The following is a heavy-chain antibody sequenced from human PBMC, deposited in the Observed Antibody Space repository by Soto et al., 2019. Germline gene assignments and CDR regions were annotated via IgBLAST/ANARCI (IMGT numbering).Heavy chain of an antibody. CDR2: ISGSGGST. V-gene: IGHV3-23*01. CDR3: AKARIAAAGRGYYYGMDV. CDR1: GFTFSSYA. Sequence: EVQLLESGGGLVQPGGSLRLSCAASGFTFSSYAMSWVRQAPGKGLEWVSAISGSGGSTYYADSVKGRFTISRDNSKNTLYLQMNSLRAEDTAVYYCAKARIAAAGRGYYYGMDVWGQGTTVTVSS. J-gene: IGHJ6*02. D-gene: IGHD6-13*01.